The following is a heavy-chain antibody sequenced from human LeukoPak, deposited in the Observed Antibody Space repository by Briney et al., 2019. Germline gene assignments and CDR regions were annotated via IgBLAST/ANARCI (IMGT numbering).Heavy chain of an antibody. D-gene: IGHD1-26*01. CDR2: IKGDGSEK. CDR1: GFTFSNNW. V-gene: IGHV3-7*01. CDR3: ARDDFSGSYCD. J-gene: IGHJ4*02. Sequence: GGSLRLSCAASGFTFSNNWMSWVRQAPGKGLEWVANIKGDGSEKYYVDSVKGRFTISRDNTKNSLYLQMNSLRADDTATYYCARDDFSGSYCDWGQGTLVTVSS.